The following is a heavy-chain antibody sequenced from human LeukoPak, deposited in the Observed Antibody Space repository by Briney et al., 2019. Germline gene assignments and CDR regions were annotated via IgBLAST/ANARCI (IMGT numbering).Heavy chain of an antibody. CDR1: GFTFSTYA. D-gene: IGHD3-22*01. V-gene: IGHV4-59*01. CDR2: IYYSGST. CDR3: ARGRYYYDSSGYYYGPYYYYYYMDV. Sequence: GSLRLSCAASGFTFSTYAMTWVRQAPGKGLEWIGYIYYSGSTNYNPSLKSRVTISVDTSKNQFSLKLSSVTAADTAVYYCARGRYYYDSSGYYYGPYYYYYYMDVWGKGTTVTISS. J-gene: IGHJ6*03.